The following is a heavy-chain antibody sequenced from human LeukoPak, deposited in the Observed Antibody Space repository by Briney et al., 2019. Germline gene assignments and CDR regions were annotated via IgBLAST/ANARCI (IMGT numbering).Heavy chain of an antibody. V-gene: IGHV4-34*01. D-gene: IGHD3-10*01. CDR3: ARHRATGITMVRGVPSPLDY. Sequence: SETLSLTCSVSGGSFIDYSWSWIRQPPGKGLEWIGEINHSGITNYNPSLESRITMSVDTSKNQFSLKLSSVTAADTAVYYCARHRATGITMVRGVPSPLDYWGQGTLVTVSS. CDR2: INHSGIT. CDR1: GGSFIDYS. J-gene: IGHJ4*02.